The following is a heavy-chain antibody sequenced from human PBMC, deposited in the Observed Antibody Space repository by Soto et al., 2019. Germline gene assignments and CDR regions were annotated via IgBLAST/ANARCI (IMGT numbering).Heavy chain of an antibody. CDR1: GDSVSSNTAA. V-gene: IGHV6-1*01. CDR3: VRQHSTSTDYYGLDV. CDR2: TYYRSKWNF. Sequence: QVQLQQSGPGLVKPSQTLSLTCAISGDSVSSNTAAWNWIRQSPSRGLEWLGRTYYRSKWNFDYALSVKSRIIINPDTSRXQFSLQLNSVTPEDTAVYYCVRQHSTSTDYYGLDVWGQGTTVTVSS. J-gene: IGHJ6*02. D-gene: IGHD2-2*01.